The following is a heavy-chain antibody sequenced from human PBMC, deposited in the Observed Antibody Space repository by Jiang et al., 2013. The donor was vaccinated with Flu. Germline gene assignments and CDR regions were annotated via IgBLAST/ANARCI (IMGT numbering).Heavy chain of an antibody. CDR1: GGSISSGGYS. Sequence: GSGLVKPSQTLSLTCAVSGGSISSGGYSWSWIRQPPGKGLEWIGYIYHSGSTYYNPSLKSRVTISVDRSKNQFSLKLSSVTAADTAVYYCARDSGAVAFDIWGQGT. D-gene: IGHD1-26*01. CDR2: IYHSGST. V-gene: IGHV4-30-2*01. J-gene: IGHJ3*02. CDR3: ARDSGAVAFDI.